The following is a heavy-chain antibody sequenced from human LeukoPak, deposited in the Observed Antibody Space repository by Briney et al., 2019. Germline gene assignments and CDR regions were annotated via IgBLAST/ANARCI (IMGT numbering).Heavy chain of an antibody. Sequence: QLGGSLRLSCAASGFTFSSYGMNWVRQAPGKGLEWLSYLSNTGNIHYAQSVKGRFTISRDNAKNSLYLQMDGLRAEDTAVYYCARRGDTPMIGDHWSQGILVTVAS. CDR1: GFTFSSYG. CDR3: ARRGDTPMIGDH. J-gene: IGHJ4*02. D-gene: IGHD5-18*01. CDR2: LSNTGNI. V-gene: IGHV3-48*01.